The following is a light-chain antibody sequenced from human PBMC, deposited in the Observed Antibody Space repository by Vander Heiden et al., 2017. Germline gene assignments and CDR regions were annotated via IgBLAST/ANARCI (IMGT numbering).Light chain of an antibody. V-gene: IGKV1-39*01. CDR3: QQSFSGPLT. Sequence: IRMAQSPSSLSASVGDRVTITCRASQNIASYLTWYQQKPGKAPNLLIYEASNLQSGVPSRFSGSGSGTEFTLTISSLQPEDFATYYCQQSFSGPLTFGEGTKVEIK. J-gene: IGKJ4*01. CDR2: EAS. CDR1: QNIASY.